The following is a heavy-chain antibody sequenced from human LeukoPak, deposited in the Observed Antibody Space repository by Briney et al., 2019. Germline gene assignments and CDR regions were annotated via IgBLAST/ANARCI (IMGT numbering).Heavy chain of an antibody. J-gene: IGHJ4*02. V-gene: IGHV1-69*04. Sequence: ASVKVSCKASGGTFSSYAISWVRQAPGQGLEWMGRIVPILGIANYAQKFQGRVTITADKSTSTAYMELSGLRSEDTAVYYCAGTCSSTSCYPLNFDYWGQGTLVTVSS. CDR1: GGTFSSYA. CDR3: AGTCSSTSCYPLNFDY. D-gene: IGHD2-2*01. CDR2: IVPILGIA.